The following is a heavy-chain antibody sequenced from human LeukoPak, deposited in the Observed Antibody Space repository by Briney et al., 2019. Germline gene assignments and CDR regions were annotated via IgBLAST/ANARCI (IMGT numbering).Heavy chain of an antibody. CDR3: TTGIRGD. V-gene: IGHV3-15*07. J-gene: IGHJ4*02. CDR1: GFTVITNY. CDR2: IASKTDGGAT. D-gene: IGHD3-10*01. Sequence: PGGSLRLSCAASGFTVITNYMNWVRQAPGEGLDWVGRIASKTDGGATDYAAPVKGRFTISRDDSKNTLNLQMNSLKTEDTAVYYCTTGIRGDWGQGTLVTVSS.